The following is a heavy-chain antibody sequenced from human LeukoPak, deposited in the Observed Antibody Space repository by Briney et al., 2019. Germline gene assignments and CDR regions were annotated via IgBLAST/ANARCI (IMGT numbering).Heavy chain of an antibody. CDR3: ARVGSYAFDI. J-gene: IGHJ3*02. V-gene: IGHV4-59*01. CDR1: GDSISSYY. Sequence: SETLSLTCIVSGDSISSYYWSWIRQPPGKGLEWIGYSDYSGGSHYNPSLKSRVTISVDTSKNQFSLKLRSVTAADTAVYYCARVGSYAFDIWGQGTMVTVSS. CDR2: SDYSGGS.